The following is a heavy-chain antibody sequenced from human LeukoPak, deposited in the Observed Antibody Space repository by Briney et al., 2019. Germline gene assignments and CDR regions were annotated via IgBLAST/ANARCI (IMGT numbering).Heavy chain of an antibody. J-gene: IGHJ4*02. V-gene: IGHV1-3*01. Sequence: GASVKVSCKASGYTFTSYAMHWVRQAPGQRLEWMGWINAGNGNTKYSQKFQGRVTITRDTSASTAYMELSSLRSEDTAVYYCATRPGIAVAGLDFWGQGTLVTVFS. D-gene: IGHD6-19*01. CDR2: INAGNGNT. CDR1: GYTFTSYA. CDR3: ATRPGIAVAGLDF.